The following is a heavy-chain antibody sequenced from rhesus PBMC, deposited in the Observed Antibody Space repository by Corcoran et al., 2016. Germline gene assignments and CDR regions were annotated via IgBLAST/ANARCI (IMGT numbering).Heavy chain of an antibody. CDR3: AREGGSYAFDY. CDR2: ILPLVGIT. J-gene: IGHJ4*01. V-gene: IGHV1-198*02. D-gene: IGHD1-44*02. CDR1: GFTFGSYA. Sequence: QVQLVQSGAEVKKPGASVKVSCKASGFTFGSYAINWVRQAPGQGLEWMGVILPLVGITNYAEKFQGRVTITADTSTSTAYMGLSSLRSEDTAVYYCAREGGSYAFDYWGQGVLVTVSS.